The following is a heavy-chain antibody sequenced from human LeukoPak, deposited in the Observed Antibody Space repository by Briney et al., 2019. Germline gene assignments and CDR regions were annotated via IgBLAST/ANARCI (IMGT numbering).Heavy chain of an antibody. CDR2: ISASGDGT. D-gene: IGHD3-3*01. CDR1: GFTFSSYG. Sequence: GRSLRLSCAASGFTFSSYGMHWVRQAPGKWLEWVSTISASGDGTYYADSVKGRFTISRDSSKNTLYLQMNSLRAEDTAVYYCANRLATFGVVQRAFDIWGQGTMVTVSA. J-gene: IGHJ3*02. CDR3: ANRLATFGVVQRAFDI. V-gene: IGHV3-23*01.